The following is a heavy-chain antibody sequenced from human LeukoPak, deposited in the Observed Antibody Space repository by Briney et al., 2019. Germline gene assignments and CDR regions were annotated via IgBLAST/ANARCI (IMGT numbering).Heavy chain of an antibody. J-gene: IGHJ6*02. CDR1: EFTFSKFW. CDR2: INRDGSTT. Sequence: EGSLRLSCAASEFTFSKFWMHWVRQAPGKGLVWVSGINRDGSTTTYADSVKGRFTVSRDNSKDTVSLQMNSLRAADSAIYFCVKDRPCETCMPMDAWGQGTTVTVSS. D-gene: IGHD2-2*01. CDR3: VKDRPCETCMPMDA. V-gene: IGHV3-74*01.